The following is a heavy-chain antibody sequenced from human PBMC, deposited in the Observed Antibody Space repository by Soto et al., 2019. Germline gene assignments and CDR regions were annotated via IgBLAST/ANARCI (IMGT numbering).Heavy chain of an antibody. CDR3: AKVYDGSSWTFDY. CDR2: ISGSGGST. J-gene: IGHJ4*02. CDR1: GFTFSSYA. D-gene: IGHD6-13*01. Sequence: EVQLLESGGGLVQPGGYLRLSCAASGFTFSSYAMSWVRQAPGKGLEWVSAISGSGGSTYYADSVKGRFTISRDNYKNTLYLQMNSLRAEDTAVYYCAKVYDGSSWTFDYWGQGTLVTVSS. V-gene: IGHV3-23*01.